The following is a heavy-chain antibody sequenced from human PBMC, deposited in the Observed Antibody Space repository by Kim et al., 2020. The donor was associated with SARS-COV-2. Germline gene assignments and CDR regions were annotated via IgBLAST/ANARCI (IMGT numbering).Heavy chain of an antibody. V-gene: IGHV3-23*01. J-gene: IGHJ6*02. CDR3: AKDQLSFLAYYDFWSGYTKRGMDV. Sequence: GGSLRLSCAASGFTFSSYAMSWVRQAPGKGLEWVSAISGSGGSTYYADSVKGRVTISRDNSKNTLYLQMNSLRAEDTAVYYCAKDQLSFLAYYDFWSGYTKRGMDVWGQGTTVTVSS. D-gene: IGHD3-3*01. CDR2: ISGSGGST. CDR1: GFTFSSYA.